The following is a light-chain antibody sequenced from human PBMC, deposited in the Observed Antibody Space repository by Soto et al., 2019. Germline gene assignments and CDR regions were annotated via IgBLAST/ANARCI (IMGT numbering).Light chain of an antibody. CDR2: DSS. CDR3: QQRSNWTLT. J-gene: IGKJ4*01. CDR1: QSVSSY. Sequence: EVVLTQSPATLSLSPGERGTLSCRASQSVSSYLAWYQQKPGQAPRRVIYDSSDRATGIPARFSGSGSGTDFTLTISSLEPEDSAVYYCQQRSNWTLTFGGGTKVDIK. V-gene: IGKV3-11*01.